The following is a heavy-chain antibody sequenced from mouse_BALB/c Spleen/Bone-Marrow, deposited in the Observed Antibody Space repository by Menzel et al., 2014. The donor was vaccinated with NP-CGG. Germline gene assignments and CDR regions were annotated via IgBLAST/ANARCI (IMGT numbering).Heavy chain of an antibody. CDR1: GFTFSSYG. CDR3: ARGYDYSSWFAY. J-gene: IGHJ3*01. V-gene: IGHV5-6-3*01. CDR2: INNNGGDT. D-gene: IGHD2-4*01. Sequence: EVKLVESGGGLVQPGGSLKLSRAASGFTFSSYGMSWVRQTPDKRLEMIATINNNGGDTYYPDSVKGRFTISRDNARNTLYLQMSSLKSEDTAMYYCARGYDYSSWFAYWGQGTLVTVSP.